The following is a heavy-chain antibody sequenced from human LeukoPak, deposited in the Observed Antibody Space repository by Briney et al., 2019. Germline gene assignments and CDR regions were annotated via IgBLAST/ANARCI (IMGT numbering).Heavy chain of an antibody. V-gene: IGHV3-74*01. J-gene: IGHJ4*02. Sequence: PGGSLRLSCEGSGFSFSGHWMHWVRQAPGKGLVWVSRVHDNERSASYGDSVRGRFTISRDNSKNTLYLQMNSLRAEDTAVYYCAKETYYYDSSREIDYWGQGTLVTVSS. D-gene: IGHD3-22*01. CDR1: GFSFSGHW. CDR2: VHDNERSA. CDR3: AKETYYYDSSREIDY.